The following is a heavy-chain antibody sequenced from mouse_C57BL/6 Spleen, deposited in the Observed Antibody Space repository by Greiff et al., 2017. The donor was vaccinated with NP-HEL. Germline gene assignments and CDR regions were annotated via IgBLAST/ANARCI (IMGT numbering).Heavy chain of an antibody. Sequence: VQLQQPGAELVKPGASVKMSCKASGYTFTSYWITWVKQRPGQGLEWIGDIYPGSGSTNYNEKFKSKATLTVDTSSSTAYMQLSSLTSEDSAVYYCARRRDYDYDGGKFDYWGQGTTLTVSS. V-gene: IGHV1-55*01. CDR1: GYTFTSYW. CDR2: IYPGSGST. CDR3: ARRRDYDYDGGKFDY. D-gene: IGHD2-4*01. J-gene: IGHJ2*01.